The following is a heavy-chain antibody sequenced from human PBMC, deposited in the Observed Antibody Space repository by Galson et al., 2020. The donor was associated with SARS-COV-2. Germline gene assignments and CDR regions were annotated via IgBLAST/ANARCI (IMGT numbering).Heavy chain of an antibody. CDR3: ARCHSPCVTIFGVLTGTCGRDV. CDR1: GASISSGSYY. Sequence: SETLSLTCTVSGASISSGSYYWSWIRQPAGKGLEWIGRIYKSGNTNYNPSLWSQVTISVDTSKNQFSLKLTSVTAADTAVYYSARCHSPCVTIFGVLTGTCGRDVWGQGTTVTVAS. V-gene: IGHV4-61*02. CDR2: IYKSGNT. J-gene: IGHJ6*02. D-gene: IGHD3-3*01.